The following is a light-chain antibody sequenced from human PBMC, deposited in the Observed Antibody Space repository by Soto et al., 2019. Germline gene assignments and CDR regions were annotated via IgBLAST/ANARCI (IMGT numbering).Light chain of an antibody. Sequence: EVGVTRSRGTRSLSIGEGGTLSCRASQSVSSSYLAWYQQKPGQAPRLLIYGASSRATGIPDRFSGSGSGTNFTLTISRLEPEDFAVYYCQQYGSSLGTFGQGTKVDNK. CDR2: GAS. V-gene: IGKV3-20*01. CDR1: QSVSSSY. J-gene: IGKJ1*01. CDR3: QQYGSSLGT.